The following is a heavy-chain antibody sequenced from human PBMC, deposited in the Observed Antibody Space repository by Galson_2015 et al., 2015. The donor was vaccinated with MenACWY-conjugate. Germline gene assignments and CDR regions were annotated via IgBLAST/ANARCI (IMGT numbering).Heavy chain of an antibody. CDR2: ISSSSSTI. Sequence: SLRLSCAVSGLTFSRYSMNWVRQAPGKGLEWVSYISSSSSTIYYADSVRGRFTISRDNAKNSLYLQMDSLRAEDSAIYYCASGLYYCGADCSDYWGQGTLVTVSS. V-gene: IGHV3-48*04. CDR3: ASGLYYCGADCSDY. D-gene: IGHD2-21*02. J-gene: IGHJ4*02. CDR1: GLTFSRYS.